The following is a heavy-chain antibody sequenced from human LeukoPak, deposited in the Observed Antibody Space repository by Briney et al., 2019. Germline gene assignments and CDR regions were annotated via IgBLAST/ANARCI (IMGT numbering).Heavy chain of an antibody. J-gene: IGHJ4*02. D-gene: IGHD1-26*01. CDR3: ARGRDSGRYFDY. Sequence: PGGSLRLSCAASGFTLSSYWMNWVRQAPGKGLEWVSSISDSGRNIYYADSVKGRFAISRDNAKSSLFLQLAGLRAEDTAVYYCARGRDSGRYFDYWGQGTLVTVSS. CDR2: ISDSGRNI. CDR1: GFTLSSYW. V-gene: IGHV3-21*01.